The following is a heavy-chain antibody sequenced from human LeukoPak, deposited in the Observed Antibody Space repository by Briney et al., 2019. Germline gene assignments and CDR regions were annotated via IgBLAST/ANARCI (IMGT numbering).Heavy chain of an antibody. J-gene: IGHJ6*03. CDR1: GGSISSSNW. Sequence: PSETLSLTCAVSGGSISSSNWWSWVRQPPGKGLEWIGEIYHSGSTNYNPSLKSRVTISVDKSKNQFSLKLSSVTAADTAVYYCARGGLWFGEPYYMDVWGKGTTVTVSS. V-gene: IGHV4-4*02. CDR3: ARGGLWFGEPYYMDV. D-gene: IGHD3-10*01. CDR2: IYHSGST.